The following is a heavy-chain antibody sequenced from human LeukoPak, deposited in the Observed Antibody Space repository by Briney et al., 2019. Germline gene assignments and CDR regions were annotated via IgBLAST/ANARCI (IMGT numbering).Heavy chain of an antibody. CDR3: ATGRSGSPYYFDY. Sequence: SETLSLTCTVSGGSISSYYWSWIRQPPGKGLEWIGYIYYSGSTNYNPSLKSRVTISVDTSKNQFSLKLSSVTAADTAVCYCATGRSGSPYYFDYWGQGTLVTVSS. J-gene: IGHJ4*02. V-gene: IGHV4-59*08. CDR2: IYYSGST. D-gene: IGHD3-10*01. CDR1: GGSISSYY.